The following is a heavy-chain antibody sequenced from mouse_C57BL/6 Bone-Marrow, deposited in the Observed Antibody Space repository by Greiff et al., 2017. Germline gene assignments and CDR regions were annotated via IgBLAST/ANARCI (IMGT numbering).Heavy chain of an antibody. V-gene: IGHV5-17*01. CDR1: GFTFSDYG. CDR2: ISSGSSTI. CDR3: ARNFPYYYGSSYYFDY. Sequence: EVQLVESGGGLVKPGGSLKLSCAASGFTFSDYGMHWVRQAPEKGLEWVAYISSGSSTIYYADTVKGRFTISRDNAKNTLFLQMTSLRSEDTAMYYCARNFPYYYGSSYYFDYWGQGTTLTVSS. D-gene: IGHD1-1*01. J-gene: IGHJ2*01.